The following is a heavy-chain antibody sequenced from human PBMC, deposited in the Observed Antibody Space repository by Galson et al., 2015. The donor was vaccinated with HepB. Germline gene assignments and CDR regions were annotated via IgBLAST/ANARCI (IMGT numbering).Heavy chain of an antibody. J-gene: IGHJ4*02. Sequence: SLRLSCAASGFTFSSYWMHWVRQAPGKGLVWVSRINSDGSSISYADSVKGRFTIARHNSKNTLYLQMSGLRAEDTAVYYCARVFDTYYFDQWGQGTLVTVSS. V-gene: IGHV3-74*01. CDR3: ARVFDTYYFDQ. CDR2: INSDGSSI. CDR1: GFTFSSYW.